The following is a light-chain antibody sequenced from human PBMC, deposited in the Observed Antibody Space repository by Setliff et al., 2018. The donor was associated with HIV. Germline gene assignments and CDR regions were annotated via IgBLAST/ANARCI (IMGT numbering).Light chain of an antibody. CDR1: SNDIASSDY. Sequence: SVLTQPASVSGSPGQSITISCTGTSNDIASSDYVSWYQQHLGKAPKLIIYHVSHRPSGVSHRFSAFKSGHTASLTISGLQADDEADYYCSSSTTDTSDVFGTGTKVTVL. CDR2: HVS. V-gene: IGLV2-14*03. CDR3: SSSTTDTSDV. J-gene: IGLJ1*01.